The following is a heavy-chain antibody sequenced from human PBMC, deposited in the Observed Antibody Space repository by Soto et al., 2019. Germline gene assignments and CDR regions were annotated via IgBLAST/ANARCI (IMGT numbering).Heavy chain of an antibody. CDR1: GYTFTSYD. J-gene: IGHJ5*02. D-gene: IGHD3-10*01. V-gene: IGHV1-8*01. Sequence: QVQLVQSGAEVKKPGASVKVSCKASGYTFTSYDINWVRQATGQGLEWMGWMNPNSGNTAYAQKFQGRVTMTRNTPLSPAQRGVGSLGSEGTGVYFWGRGASGGGGNWFDPWGQGTLVTVSS. CDR3: GRGASGGGGNWFDP. CDR2: MNPNSGNT.